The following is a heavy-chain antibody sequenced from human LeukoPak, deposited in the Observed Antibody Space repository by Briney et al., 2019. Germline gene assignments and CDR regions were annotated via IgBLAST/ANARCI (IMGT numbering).Heavy chain of an antibody. CDR1: GGSFSGYH. CDR2: INHSGST. V-gene: IGHV4-34*01. CDR3: ARGSRIDY. J-gene: IGHJ4*02. Sequence: SETLSLTCAVYGGSFSGYHWSWIRQPPGKGLEWIGEINHSGSTNYNPSLKSRVTISVDTSKNQFSLKLSSVTAADTAVYYCARGSRIDYWGQGTLVTVSS.